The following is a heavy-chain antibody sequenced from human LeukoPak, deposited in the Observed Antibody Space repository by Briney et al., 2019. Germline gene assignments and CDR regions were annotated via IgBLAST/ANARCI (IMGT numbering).Heavy chain of an antibody. CDR3: AREIGSYYDSSGYYYHFDY. V-gene: IGHV1-69*05. Sequence: SVKVSCKASGGTFSSYAISWVRQAPGQGLEWMGRIIPIFGTANYAQKFQGRVTITTDESMSTAYMELSSLRSEDTAVYYCAREIGSYYDSSGYYYHFDYWGQGTLVTVSS. D-gene: IGHD3-22*01. CDR1: GGTFSSYA. J-gene: IGHJ4*02. CDR2: IIPIFGTA.